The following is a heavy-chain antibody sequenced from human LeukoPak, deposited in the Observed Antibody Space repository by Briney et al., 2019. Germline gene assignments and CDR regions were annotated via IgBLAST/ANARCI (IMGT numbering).Heavy chain of an antibody. Sequence: GGSLRLSCAASGFTFSSLWMTWVRQAQGKGLEWVANINQDGSEKYFVDSVKGRFTISRDNAKNSLFLQMNSLTVEDTAVYYCARDGGVSGYDLLDYWGQGTLVTVSS. CDR3: ARDGGVSGYDLLDY. J-gene: IGHJ4*02. CDR2: INQDGSEK. CDR1: GFTFSSLW. V-gene: IGHV3-7*01. D-gene: IGHD5-12*01.